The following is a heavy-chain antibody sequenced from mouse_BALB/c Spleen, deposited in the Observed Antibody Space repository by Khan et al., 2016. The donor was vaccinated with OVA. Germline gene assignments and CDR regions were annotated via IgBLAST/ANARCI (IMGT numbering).Heavy chain of an antibody. CDR3: ARKDYYDYDPFPY. D-gene: IGHD2-4*01. V-gene: IGHV3-2*02. CDR1: GYSITSEYA. CDR2: INYSGNT. Sequence: EVQLQESGPGLVKPSQSLSLTCTVTGYSITSEYAWNWIRQFPGNKLEWMGYINYSGNTRFNPSLKGRTSITRDTSKNQFFLQLNSVTTEDTATYYCARKDYYDYDPFPYWGQGTLVTVSA. J-gene: IGHJ3*01.